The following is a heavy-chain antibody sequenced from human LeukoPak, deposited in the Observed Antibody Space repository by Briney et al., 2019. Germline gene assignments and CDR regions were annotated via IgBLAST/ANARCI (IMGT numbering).Heavy chain of an antibody. CDR1: GYTFTGYY. J-gene: IGHJ4*02. CDR3: ARVEVFWSGYYIY. D-gene: IGHD3-3*01. V-gene: IGHV1-2*02. Sequence: ASVKVSCKASGYTFTGYYMHWVRQAPGQGLEWMGWINPNSGGTNYAQKFQGRVTMTRDTSISTAYMELSRLRSGDTAVYYCARVEVFWSGYYIYWGQGTLVTVSS. CDR2: INPNSGGT.